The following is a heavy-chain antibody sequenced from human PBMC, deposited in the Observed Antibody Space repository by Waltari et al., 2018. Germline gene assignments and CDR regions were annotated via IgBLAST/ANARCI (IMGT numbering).Heavy chain of an antibody. D-gene: IGHD2-2*01. CDR2: IYYSGST. Sequence: QVQLQESGPGLVKPSETLSLTCTVSGGSISSYYWSWIRQPPGKGLEGIGYIYYSGSTNYNPSLKSRVTISVDTSKNQFSLKLSSVTAADTAVYYCARRLGYCSSTSCYPVAFDIWGQGTMVTVSS. J-gene: IGHJ3*02. V-gene: IGHV4-59*08. CDR3: ARRLGYCSSTSCYPVAFDI. CDR1: GGSISSYY.